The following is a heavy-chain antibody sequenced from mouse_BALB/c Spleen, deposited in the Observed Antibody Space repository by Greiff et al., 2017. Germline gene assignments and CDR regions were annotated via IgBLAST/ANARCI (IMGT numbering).Heavy chain of an antibody. CDR3: ARGGYGNLAWFAY. J-gene: IGHJ3*01. Sequence: VMLVESGPGLVAPSQSLSITCTVSGFSLTSYGVHWVRQPPGKGLEWLGVIWAGGSTNYNSALMSRLSISKDNSKSQVFLKMNSLQTDDTAMYSCARGGYGNLAWFAYWGQGTLVTVSA. CDR2: IWAGGST. V-gene: IGHV2-9*02. CDR1: GFSLTSYG. D-gene: IGHD2-10*02.